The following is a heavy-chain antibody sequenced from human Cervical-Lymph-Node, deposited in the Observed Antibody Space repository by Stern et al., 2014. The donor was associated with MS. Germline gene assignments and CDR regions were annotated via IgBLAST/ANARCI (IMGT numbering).Heavy chain of an antibody. CDR1: GDTFDTFR. J-gene: IGHJ6*02. CDR2: IDAYNTNT. V-gene: IGHV1-18*01. D-gene: IGHD3-16*01. CDR3: ATGGGERRDYYYAMDV. Sequence: QVQLVQSGAEVKKPGASVKVSCKASGDTFDTFRISWVRQAPGQGLEWMGWIDAYNTNTHYTQKLQGRVTMTTDPTTTPAYMELRSLRSDDTAVYDCATGGGERRDYYYAMDVWGQGTTVIVSS.